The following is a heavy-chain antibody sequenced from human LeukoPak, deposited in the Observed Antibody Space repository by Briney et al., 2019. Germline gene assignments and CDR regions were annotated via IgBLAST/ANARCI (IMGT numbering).Heavy chain of an antibody. Sequence: ASVKVSCKASGYTFTSYAMHWVRQAPGQRLQWMGWINADKGNTKYSQEFQGRVTITRDTFATTTYMELSSLTSEDTAVYYCARDVRRSDSGYAMFDYWGQGTLVTASS. CDR1: GYTFTSYA. J-gene: IGHJ4*02. V-gene: IGHV1-3*01. D-gene: IGHD5-12*01. CDR3: ARDVRRSDSGYAMFDY. CDR2: INADKGNT.